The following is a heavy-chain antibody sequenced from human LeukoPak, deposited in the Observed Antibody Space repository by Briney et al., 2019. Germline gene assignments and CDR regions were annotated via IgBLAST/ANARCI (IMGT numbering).Heavy chain of an antibody. CDR2: IYYSGST. J-gene: IGHJ4*02. V-gene: IGHV4-59*12. CDR1: GGSISSYY. Sequence: SETLSLTCTVSGGSISSYYWSWIRQPPGKGLEWIGSIYYSGSTYYNPSLKSRVTISVDTSKNQFSLKLSSVTAADTAVYYCARIPTATFFDYWGQGTLVTVSS. CDR3: ARIPTATFFDY. D-gene: IGHD4-17*01.